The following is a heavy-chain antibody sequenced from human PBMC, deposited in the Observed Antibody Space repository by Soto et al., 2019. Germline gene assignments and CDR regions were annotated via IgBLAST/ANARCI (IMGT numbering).Heavy chain of an antibody. CDR1: GGSISSGGYY. Sequence: SETLSLTCTVSGGSISSGGYYWSWIRQHPGKGLEWIGYIYYSGSTYYNPSLKSRVTISVDTSKNQFSLKLSSVTAADTAVYYCARDTASLVRGDYWFDPWGLGTLVTVSS. CDR2: IYYSGST. CDR3: ARDTASLVRGDYWFDP. V-gene: IGHV4-31*03. J-gene: IGHJ5*02. D-gene: IGHD3-10*01.